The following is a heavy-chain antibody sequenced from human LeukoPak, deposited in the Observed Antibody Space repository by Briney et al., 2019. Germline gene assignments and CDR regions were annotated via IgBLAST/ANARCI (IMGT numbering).Heavy chain of an antibody. J-gene: IGHJ2*01. V-gene: IGHV4-59*01. D-gene: IGHD1-26*01. CDR3: ARGPRGRPSYWYFDL. CDR2: IYYSGST. Sequence: SETLSLTCTVSGGSISSYYWSWIRQPPRKGLEWIGYIYYSGSTNYNPSLKSRVTISVDTSKNQFSLKLSSVTAADTAVYYCARGPRGRPSYWYFDLWGRGTLVTVSS. CDR1: GGSISSYY.